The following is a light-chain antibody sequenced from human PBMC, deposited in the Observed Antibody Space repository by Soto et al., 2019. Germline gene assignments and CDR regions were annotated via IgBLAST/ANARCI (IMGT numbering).Light chain of an antibody. CDR1: QSILYSSSSKNS. CDR3: QQYSNTPNT. CDR2: WAS. V-gene: IGKV4-1*01. J-gene: IGKJ2*01. Sequence: DIVMTQSPDSLAVSLGERATINCKSSQSILYSSSSKNSLAWYQQKPGQPPKLLIYWASTRESGVPDRFSGRGSGTDFTLTISSLQAEDVAVYYCQQYSNTPNTFGQGTQLEIK.